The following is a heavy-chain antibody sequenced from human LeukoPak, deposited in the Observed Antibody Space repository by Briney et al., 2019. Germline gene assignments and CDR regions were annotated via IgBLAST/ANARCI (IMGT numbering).Heavy chain of an antibody. CDR1: GGSISSSSYY. D-gene: IGHD5-18*01. J-gene: IGHJ4*02. V-gene: IGHV4-39*07. CDR2: IYYSGST. Sequence: PSATLSLTCTVSGGSISSSSYYWGWIRQPPGKGLEWIGSIYYSGSTYYNPSLKSRVTISVDSSKNQFSLKLSSVTAADTAMYYCARGRKYTNGYRVTELGSGYFDYWGQGILVTVSS. CDR3: ARGRKYTNGYRVTELGSGYFDY.